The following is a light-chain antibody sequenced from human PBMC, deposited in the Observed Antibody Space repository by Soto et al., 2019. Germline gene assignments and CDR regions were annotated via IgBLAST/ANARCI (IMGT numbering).Light chain of an antibody. V-gene: IGKV3D-20*02. CDR3: QQLSTYPRT. J-gene: IGKJ1*01. Sequence: EIILTQSPTTLSFSPVETATLSCGPSQSVSSSHIAWYQQKPGQAPRLLIYNASSRATGIPDRFSGSGSGTDFTLTISSLQPEDFATYYCQQLSTYPRTFGQGTKVDIK. CDR1: QSVSSSH. CDR2: NAS.